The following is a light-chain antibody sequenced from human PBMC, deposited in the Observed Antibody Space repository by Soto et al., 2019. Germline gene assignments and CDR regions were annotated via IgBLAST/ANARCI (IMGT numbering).Light chain of an antibody. CDR2: DAS. Sequence: GDRVTITCRASQCISSDLAWYQQNPGKAPKLLIYDASTLERGVPSRFSGTGSGTEFTLSIDSLQPDDFATYYCQQYHTSSITFGRGTRLEIK. J-gene: IGKJ5*01. CDR1: QCISSD. V-gene: IGKV1-5*01. CDR3: QQYHTSSIT.